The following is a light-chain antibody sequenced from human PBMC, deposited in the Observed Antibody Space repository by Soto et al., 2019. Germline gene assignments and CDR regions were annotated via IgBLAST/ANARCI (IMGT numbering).Light chain of an antibody. CDR2: AAS. J-gene: IGKJ1*01. CDR1: QGISNY. CDR3: QKYNSART. Sequence: DIQMTQSPSSLSASVGDRVTITCRASQGISNYLAWYQQKPGKVPKLLIYAASTLQSGVPSRFSGSGSGTDFTLTIRSLQPEDVATYYCQKYNSARTFGQGTKVEIK. V-gene: IGKV1-27*01.